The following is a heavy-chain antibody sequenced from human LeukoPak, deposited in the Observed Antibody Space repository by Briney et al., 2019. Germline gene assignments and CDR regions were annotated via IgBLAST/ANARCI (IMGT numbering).Heavy chain of an antibody. CDR1: GFTFSSYG. J-gene: IGHJ4*02. CDR2: ISYDGSNK. Sequence: GGSLRLSWAASGFTFSSYGMHWVRQAPGKGLEWMAVISYDGSNKYYADSVKGRFTISRDNSKNTLYLQMNSLRAEDTAVYYCAKGNSIAARSYFDYWGQGTLVTVSS. V-gene: IGHV3-30*18. CDR3: AKGNSIAARSYFDY. D-gene: IGHD6-6*01.